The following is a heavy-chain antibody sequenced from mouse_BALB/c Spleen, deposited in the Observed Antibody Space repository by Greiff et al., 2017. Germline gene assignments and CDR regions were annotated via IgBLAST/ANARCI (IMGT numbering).Heavy chain of an antibody. V-gene: IGHV5-6-5*01. CDR2: ISSGGST. Sequence: EVHLVESGGGLVKPGGSLKLSCAASGFTFSSYAMSWVRQTPEKRLEWVASISSGGSTYYPDSVKGRFTISRDNARNILYLQMSSLRSEDTAMYYCARGAGGWFRYYFDYWGQGTTLTVSS. CDR3: ARGAGGWFRYYFDY. CDR1: GFTFSSYA. J-gene: IGHJ2*01. D-gene: IGHD2-3*01.